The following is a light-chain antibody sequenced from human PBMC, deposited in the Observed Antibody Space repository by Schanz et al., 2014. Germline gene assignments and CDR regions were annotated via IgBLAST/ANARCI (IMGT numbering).Light chain of an antibody. Sequence: EIVLTQSPATLSLSPGQRATLSCRTSQSVRIYLAQNQQNPGQAPRLLIYDASYRAPGIPDRFSGSGSGTDFTLTISRLEPEDFAVYYCQQYGNSPWTFGQGTKVEIK. J-gene: IGKJ1*01. CDR1: QSVRIY. V-gene: IGKV3-20*01. CDR3: QQYGNSPWT. CDR2: DAS.